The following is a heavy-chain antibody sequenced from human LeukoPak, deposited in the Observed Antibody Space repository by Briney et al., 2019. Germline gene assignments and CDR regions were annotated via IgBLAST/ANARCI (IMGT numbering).Heavy chain of an antibody. V-gene: IGHV4-59*01. CDR2: IYYSGST. CDR3: AREIVGGFNPGAY. J-gene: IGHJ4*02. CDR1: GGSISSYY. Sequence: SETLSLTCTVSGGSISSYYWSWIRQPPGKGLEWIGYIYYSGSTNYNPSLKSRVTISVDTSKNQFSLKLSSVTAADTAVYYCAREIVGGFNPGAYWGQGTLVTASS. D-gene: IGHD1-14*01.